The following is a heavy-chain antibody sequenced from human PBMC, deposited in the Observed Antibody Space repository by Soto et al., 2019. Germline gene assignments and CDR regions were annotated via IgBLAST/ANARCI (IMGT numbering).Heavy chain of an antibody. J-gene: IGHJ6*03. D-gene: IGHD5-18*01. CDR3: AKDPRYAEDTAMVTSAYYYYYMDV. V-gene: IGHV3-30*18. Sequence: ALRLSCAASGFTFSSYGMHWVRQAPGKGLEWVAVISYDGSNKYYADSVKGRFTISRDNSKNTLYLQMNSLRAEDTAVYYCAKDPRYAEDTAMVTSAYYYYYMDVWGKGTTVTVSS. CDR1: GFTFSSYG. CDR2: ISYDGSNK.